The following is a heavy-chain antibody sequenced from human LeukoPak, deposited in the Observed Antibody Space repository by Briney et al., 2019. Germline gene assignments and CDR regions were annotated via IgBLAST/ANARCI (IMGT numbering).Heavy chain of an antibody. Sequence: PGGSLRLSCAASGFTFSSYGMHWVRQAPGKGLEWVSAISGSGGSTYYADSMKGRFTISRDNSKNTLYLQMYSLRAEDTALYYCAKLGCTGTICYANYWGQGTLVTVSS. V-gene: IGHV3-23*01. D-gene: IGHD2-2*01. CDR2: ISGSGGST. CDR1: GFTFSSYG. J-gene: IGHJ4*02. CDR3: AKLGCTGTICYANY.